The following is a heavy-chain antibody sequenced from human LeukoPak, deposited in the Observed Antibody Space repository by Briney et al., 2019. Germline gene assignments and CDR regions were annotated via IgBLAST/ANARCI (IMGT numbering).Heavy chain of an antibody. CDR1: GGSFSGYY. D-gene: IGHD6-13*01. CDR3: ARSRSRSSSWHYYYYGMDV. V-gene: IGHV4-34*01. Sequence: SETLSLTCALYGGSFSGYYWSWIRQPPGKGLEWIGEINHSGSTNYNPSLKSRVTISVDTSKNQFSLKLSSVTAADTAVYYCARSRSRSSSWHYYYYGMDVWGQGTTVTVSS. J-gene: IGHJ6*02. CDR2: INHSGST.